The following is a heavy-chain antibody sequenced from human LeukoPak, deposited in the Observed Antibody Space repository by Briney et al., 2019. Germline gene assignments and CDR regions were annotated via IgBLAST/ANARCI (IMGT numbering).Heavy chain of an antibody. Sequence: SGGSLRLSCAASGFTFSSYAMSWVRLAPGKGLEWVSTISGSGGGTYYADSVKGRFTISRDNSKNTLYLQMNSLRAEDTAVYYCAKILRSYYYFDCWGQGTLVTVSS. CDR2: ISGSGGGT. V-gene: IGHV3-23*01. CDR1: GFTFSSYA. D-gene: IGHD2-15*01. J-gene: IGHJ4*02. CDR3: AKILRSYYYFDC.